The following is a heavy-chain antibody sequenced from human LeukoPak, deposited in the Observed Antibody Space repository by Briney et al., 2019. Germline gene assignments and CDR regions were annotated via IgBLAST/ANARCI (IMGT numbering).Heavy chain of an antibody. Sequence: PGGSLRLSCAASGFTFSSYAMSWVRQAPGKGLEWVSAISGSGGSTYYADSVKGRFTISRDNSKNTLYLQMNSLRAEDTAVYYCAKDDCSSTSCWGKGYWGQGTLVTVSS. V-gene: IGHV3-23*01. CDR1: GFTFSSYA. CDR2: ISGSGGST. CDR3: AKDDCSSTSCWGKGY. J-gene: IGHJ4*02. D-gene: IGHD2-2*01.